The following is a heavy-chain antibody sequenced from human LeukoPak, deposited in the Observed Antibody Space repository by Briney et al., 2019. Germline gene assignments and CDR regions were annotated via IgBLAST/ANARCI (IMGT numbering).Heavy chain of an antibody. J-gene: IGHJ4*02. CDR2: ISAYNGHT. V-gene: IGHV1-18*01. CDR3: ARRGLGTTQRYFEY. Sequence: SVKVSCKASGYTFTDYDITWVRQAPGQRLEWMGWISAYNGHTNYAQKLQGRITVTTDTSTSTSYMELRSLRSDDTAVYYCARRGLGTTQRYFEYWGQGTLVIVSS. D-gene: IGHD1-7*01. CDR1: GYTFTDYD.